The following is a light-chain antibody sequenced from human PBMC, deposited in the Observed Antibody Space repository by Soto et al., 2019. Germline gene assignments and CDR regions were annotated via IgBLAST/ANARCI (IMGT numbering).Light chain of an antibody. CDR3: QQYNNWPLT. Sequence: EVVMTQSPATPSVSPGERATLSCRASQTVRDNLGWYQQKPGQPPRLLIYGATTRATGIPARFSGSGSGTEFTLTISSLQSEDFAVYYCQQYNNWPLTFGGGTKVEIK. CDR1: QTVRDN. J-gene: IGKJ4*01. V-gene: IGKV3D-15*01. CDR2: GAT.